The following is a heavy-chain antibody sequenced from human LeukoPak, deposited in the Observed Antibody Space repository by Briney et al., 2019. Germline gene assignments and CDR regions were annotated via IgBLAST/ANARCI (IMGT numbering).Heavy chain of an antibody. J-gene: IGHJ5*02. CDR3: AKQYSSSSSDP. D-gene: IGHD6-6*01. CDR2: ISGSGDKT. Sequence: PGGSLRLSCAASEFTFSNFWMTWVRQAPGKGLERVSGISGSGDKTYYADSVKGRFTISRDNSKDTLSLQMNSLRGEDTAVYYCAKQYSSSSSDPWGQGTLVTVSS. CDR1: EFTFSNFW. V-gene: IGHV3-23*01.